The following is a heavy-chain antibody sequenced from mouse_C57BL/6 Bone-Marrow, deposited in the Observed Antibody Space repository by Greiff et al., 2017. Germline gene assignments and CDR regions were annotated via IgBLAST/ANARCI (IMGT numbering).Heavy chain of an antibody. D-gene: IGHD1-1*01. CDR1: GFTFSSYA. CDR3: TRAELCGITPYYFDY. V-gene: IGHV5-9-1*02. J-gene: IGHJ2*01. Sequence: EVKVVESGEGLVKPGGSLKLSCAASGFTFSSYAMSWVRQTPEKRLEWVAYISSGGDYIYYADTVKGRFTMSRDNARNTLYLQMSSLKSEDTAMYYCTRAELCGITPYYFDYWGQGTTLTVSS. CDR2: ISSGGDYI.